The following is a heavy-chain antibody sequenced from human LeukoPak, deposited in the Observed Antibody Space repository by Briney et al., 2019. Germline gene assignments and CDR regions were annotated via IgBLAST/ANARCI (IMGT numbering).Heavy chain of an antibody. V-gene: IGHV1-69*05. J-gene: IGHJ4*02. D-gene: IGHD3-22*01. CDR2: IIPIFGTA. CDR3: ARECDYYDSSGYYGY. CDR1: GGTFSSYA. Sequence: GASVKVSCKASGGTFSSYAISWVRQAPGQGLEWMGGIIPIFGTANYAQKFQGRVTMTTDTSTSTAYMELRSLRSDDTAVYYCARECDYYDSSGYYGYWGQGTLVTVSS.